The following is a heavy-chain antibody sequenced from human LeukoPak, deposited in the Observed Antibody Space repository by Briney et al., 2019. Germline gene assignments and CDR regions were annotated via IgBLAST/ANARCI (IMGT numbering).Heavy chain of an antibody. D-gene: IGHD2-21*02. CDR1: GFTXSSYW. CDR2: XXQDGSEK. Sequence: LSLSCAASGFTXSSYWMSWVRQAPGKGLXWVXXXXQDGSEKYYVDSVKGRFTISRDNAKNSLYLQMNSLRAEDTAVYYCARDHRYCGGDCLFFDYWGQGTLVTVSS. V-gene: IGHV3-7*03. CDR3: ARDHRYCGGDCLFFDY. J-gene: IGHJ4*02.